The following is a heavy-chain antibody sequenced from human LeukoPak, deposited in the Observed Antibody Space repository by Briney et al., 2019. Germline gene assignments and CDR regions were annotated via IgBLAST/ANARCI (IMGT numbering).Heavy chain of an antibody. D-gene: IGHD3-10*01. CDR3: ARAITMVRGVYCYMDV. V-gene: IGHV3-21*01. Sequence: GGSLRLSCAASGFTFSSYSMNWVRQAPGKGLEWVSSISSSSSYIYYADSVKGRFTISRDNARNSLYLQMNSLRAEDTAVYYCARAITMVRGVYCYMDVWGKGTTVTVSS. CDR1: GFTFSSYS. CDR2: ISSSSSYI. J-gene: IGHJ6*03.